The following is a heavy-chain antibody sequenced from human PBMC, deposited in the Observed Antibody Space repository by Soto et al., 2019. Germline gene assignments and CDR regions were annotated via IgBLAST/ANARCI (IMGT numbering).Heavy chain of an antibody. CDR2: TYYRSKWYN. D-gene: IGHD3-22*01. J-gene: IGHJ4*02. Sequence: SQTLSLTCAISGDSVSSNSAAWNWIRQSPSRGLEWLGRTYYRSKWYNDYAVSVKSRITINPDTSKNQFSLQLNSVTPEDTAVYYCARGASYYYDSSGYRSPYVDYWGQGTLVTVSS. V-gene: IGHV6-1*01. CDR3: ARGASYYYDSSGYRSPYVDY. CDR1: GDSVSSNSAA.